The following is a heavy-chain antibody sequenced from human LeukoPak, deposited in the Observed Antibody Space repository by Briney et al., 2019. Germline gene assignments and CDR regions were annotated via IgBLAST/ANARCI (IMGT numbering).Heavy chain of an antibody. CDR2: INTMSGTT. CDR3: TRGDDFLAAYNYMDV. V-gene: IGHV1-69*05. J-gene: IGHJ6*04. Sequence: GSSVKVSCKASGGTIRGFAINWVRQAPGEGFEWMGRINTMSGTTNYTQRLQGSVTMTTDESTTTAFMELSRLTAEDTALYYCTRGDDFLAAYNYMDVWGKGTSVIVSS. D-gene: IGHD3-9*01. CDR1: GGTIRGFA.